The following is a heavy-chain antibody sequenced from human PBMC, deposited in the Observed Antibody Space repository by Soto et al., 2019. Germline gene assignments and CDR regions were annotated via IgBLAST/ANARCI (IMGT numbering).Heavy chain of an antibody. CDR1: NGSISTNGHY. CDR3: AREQWGFDS. V-gene: IGHV4-31*03. J-gene: IGHJ4*02. D-gene: IGHD6-19*01. Sequence: QVQLQESGPELVKSSQTLSLTCTGSNGSISTNGHYWTWIRQRPGKGLEWIAYIYYTGNSYYNPSLKSRLTISIDTSKNQFSLTLRSVTAADTAVYYCAREQWGFDSWGQGTLVTVSS. CDR2: IYYTGNS.